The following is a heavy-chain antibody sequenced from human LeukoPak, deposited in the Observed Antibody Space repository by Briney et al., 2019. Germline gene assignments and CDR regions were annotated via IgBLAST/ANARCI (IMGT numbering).Heavy chain of an antibody. CDR2: IYPGVSDT. V-gene: IGHV5-51*01. J-gene: IGHJ6*02. Sequence: KLGESLKISCQGSGYSFTSDWIGCVRQVPGKGLEWMGIIYPGVSDTRYSPSFQGQVTISADKSISTAYLQRSSLKASDTAMYYCARHYGGGEYYYGMDVWGQGTTVSVAS. CDR1: GYSFTSDW. CDR3: ARHYGGGEYYYGMDV. D-gene: IGHD2-21*01.